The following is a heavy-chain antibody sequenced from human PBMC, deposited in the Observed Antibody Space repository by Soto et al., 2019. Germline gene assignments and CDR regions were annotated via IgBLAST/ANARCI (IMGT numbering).Heavy chain of an antibody. D-gene: IGHD2-15*01. CDR3: ARVTICSGGSCYHAFDI. J-gene: IGHJ3*02. CDR2: ISGSGSTI. CDR1: GFTFSRES. Sequence: PGGSLRLSCAAPGFTFSRESMSWVRQAPGKGLEWVSYISGSGSTIYYADSVKGRFTISRDNAKNALYLQMNSLRDEDTAVYYCARVTICSGGSCYHAFDIWGQGTMVTVSS. V-gene: IGHV3-48*02.